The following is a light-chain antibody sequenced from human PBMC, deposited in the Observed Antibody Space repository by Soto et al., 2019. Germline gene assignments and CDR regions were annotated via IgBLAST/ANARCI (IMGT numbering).Light chain of an antibody. V-gene: IGKV3-20*01. Sequence: EIVLTQSPGTLSFSPGGRAAVSCVTSQSVSSNYLAWYQQKPDQAPRLLIYGASSRATGIPDRFSGSGSGTDFTLTISRLEPEDFAVYYCQQYGSSGRTFGQGTKVDIK. CDR3: QQYGSSGRT. CDR1: QSVSSNY. CDR2: GAS. J-gene: IGKJ1*01.